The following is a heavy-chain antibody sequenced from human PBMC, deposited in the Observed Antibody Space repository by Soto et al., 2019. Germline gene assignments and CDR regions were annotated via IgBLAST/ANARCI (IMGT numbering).Heavy chain of an antibody. Sequence: QPGGSMGLSCAASGLTFRSYGMHWVRQAPGKGLEWVAVIWYDGCNKYYADSVKGRFTISRDNSKNTLYPQMNSLRAEDTAVYYCARDRQQPHYYYYYYMDVWGKGTTVTVSS. J-gene: IGHJ6*03. D-gene: IGHD6-13*01. CDR3: ARDRQQPHYYYYYYMDV. V-gene: IGHV3-33*01. CDR1: GLTFRSYG. CDR2: IWYDGCNK.